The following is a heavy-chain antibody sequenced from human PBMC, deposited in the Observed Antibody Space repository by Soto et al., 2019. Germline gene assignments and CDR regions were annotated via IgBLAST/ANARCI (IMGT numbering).Heavy chain of an antibody. J-gene: IGHJ6*02. CDR3: AAAPTVTTFPYYYYGMDV. CDR2: IVVGSGNR. D-gene: IGHD4-17*01. CDR1: GVTFTSSA. V-gene: IGHV1-58*01. Sequence: ASVKVSCKASGVTFTSSAVQWVRQARGQRLEWIGWIVVGSGNRNYAQKFQERVTISRDMSTSTAYMELSSLRSEDTAVYYCAAAPTVTTFPYYYYGMDVWGQGTTVTVSS.